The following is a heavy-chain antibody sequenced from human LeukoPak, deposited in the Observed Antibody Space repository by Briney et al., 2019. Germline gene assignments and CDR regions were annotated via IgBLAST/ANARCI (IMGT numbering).Heavy chain of an antibody. D-gene: IGHD1-1*01. CDR1: GYSFTDYY. J-gene: IGHJ4*02. V-gene: IGHV1-2*02. Sequence: ASVKVSCKTSGYSFTDYYMHWVRQAPGQGLEWMGWINPNSGGTSSAQKFQGRVTMTRDTSISTAYMELSRLTSDDTAVYYCAREEQYNMYFDYWGQGTLVTVSS. CDR2: INPNSGGT. CDR3: AREEQYNMYFDY.